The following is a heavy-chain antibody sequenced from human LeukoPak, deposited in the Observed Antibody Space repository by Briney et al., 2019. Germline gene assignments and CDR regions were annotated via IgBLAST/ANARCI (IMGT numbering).Heavy chain of an antibody. V-gene: IGHV3-66*01. Sequence: GGSLRLSCAASRFTVSSNYMTWVRQAAGKGLEWVSVIYSGGSTYYADSVKGRFTISRDNARNSLYLQMNSLRAEDTAVYYCARDQWLVRDHYMDVWGKGTTVIVSS. J-gene: IGHJ6*03. CDR1: RFTVSSNY. CDR3: ARDQWLVRDHYMDV. D-gene: IGHD6-19*01. CDR2: IYSGGST.